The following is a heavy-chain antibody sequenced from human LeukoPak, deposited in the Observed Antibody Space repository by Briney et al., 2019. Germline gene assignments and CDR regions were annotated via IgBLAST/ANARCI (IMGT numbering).Heavy chain of an antibody. D-gene: IGHD4-11*01. CDR3: ARTYSRFYYMDV. Sequence: GGSLRLSCAASGFTFSSYWMHWVRQAPGKGLVWVSRINSDGSGTSYADSVKGRFTISRDNAKNTLYLQMNSLRAEDTAVYYCARTYSRFYYMDVWGKGTTVTVSS. J-gene: IGHJ6*03. CDR2: INSDGSGT. CDR1: GFTFSSYW. V-gene: IGHV3-74*01.